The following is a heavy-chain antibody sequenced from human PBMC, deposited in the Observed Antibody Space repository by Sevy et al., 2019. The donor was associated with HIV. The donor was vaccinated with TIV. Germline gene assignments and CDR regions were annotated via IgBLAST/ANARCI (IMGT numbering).Heavy chain of an antibody. CDR3: ARDSGYDQNFDY. J-gene: IGHJ4*02. D-gene: IGHD5-12*01. V-gene: IGHV4-4*07. CDR2: IHSSGST. CDR1: GGSITSYY. Sequence: HSETLSLTCTVSGGSITSYYWSWIRQPAGKGLEWIGRIHSSGSTNNNRSLKSRVTMSVDTSKNQFSLRLSSVTAADTAVYYCARDSGYDQNFDYWGQGTLVTVSS.